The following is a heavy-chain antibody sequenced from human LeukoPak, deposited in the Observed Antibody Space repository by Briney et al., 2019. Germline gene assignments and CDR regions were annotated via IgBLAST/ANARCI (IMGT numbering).Heavy chain of an antibody. Sequence: PSETLSLTCTVSGGSISSSSYYWGWIRQPPGKGLEWIGSIYYSGSTYYNPSLKSRVTISVDTSKNQFSLKLSSVTAADTAVYYCASSGWPRGGAFFDYWGQGTLVTVSS. CDR3: ASSGWPRGGAFFDY. CDR1: GGSISSSSYY. CDR2: IYYSGST. D-gene: IGHD6-19*01. V-gene: IGHV4-39*07. J-gene: IGHJ4*02.